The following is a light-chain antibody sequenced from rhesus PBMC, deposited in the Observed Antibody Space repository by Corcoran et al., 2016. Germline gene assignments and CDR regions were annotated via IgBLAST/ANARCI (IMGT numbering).Light chain of an antibody. CDR2: AES. Sequence: DIQMTQSPSSLSASVGDRVTITCRASQTINSYLAWFQQRPGKVPKLLIYAESSLASGVPSRFSGSGCGTEFTLTINSLQPEDLSTDYCQQHNHHPWTSGQGTKVEIK. CDR1: QTINSY. J-gene: IGKJ1*01. CDR3: QQHNHHPWT. V-gene: IGKV1-44*02.